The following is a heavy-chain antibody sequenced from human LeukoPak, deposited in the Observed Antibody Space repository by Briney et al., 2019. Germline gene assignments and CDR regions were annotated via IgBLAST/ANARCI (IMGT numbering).Heavy chain of an antibody. J-gene: IGHJ4*02. Sequence: GGSLRLFCVASGFTFSSSAMNWVRQAPGKGLEWVSSVGVNAGATYYADSVKGRFTLSRDHSKNTLYLQMNSLRAEDTAVYYCASIGYWGLGTLVTVSS. CDR3: ASIGY. D-gene: IGHD2-21*01. CDR2: VGVNAGAT. CDR1: GFTFSSSA. V-gene: IGHV3-23*01.